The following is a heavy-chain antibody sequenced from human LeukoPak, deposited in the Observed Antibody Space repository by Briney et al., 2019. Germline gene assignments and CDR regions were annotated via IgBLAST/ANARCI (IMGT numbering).Heavy chain of an antibody. Sequence: PGGSLRLSCAASGFTFSSYGMHWVRQAPGKGLEWVAVIWYDGSNKYYADSVKGRFTISRDNSKNTLYLQMNSPRAEDTAVYYCAKDPSSSCYYFDYWGQGTLVTVSS. J-gene: IGHJ4*02. D-gene: IGHD6-13*01. CDR1: GFTFSSYG. CDR3: AKDPSSSCYYFDY. V-gene: IGHV3-33*06. CDR2: IWYDGSNK.